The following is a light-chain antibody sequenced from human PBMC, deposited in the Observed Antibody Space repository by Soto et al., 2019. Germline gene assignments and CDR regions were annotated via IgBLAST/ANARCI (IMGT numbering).Light chain of an antibody. CDR2: GAS. CDR1: QSVGST. CDR3: QQYGSSGT. Sequence: EIVLTKSPAALSVSPGARVTLSCWASQSVGSTLNWYQQRPGQAPSLLIYGASNRATGIPDRFIGSGSGTEFTLTISRLEPEDFAVYDCQQYGSSGTFGQGTKVDIK. V-gene: IGKV3-20*01. J-gene: IGKJ1*01.